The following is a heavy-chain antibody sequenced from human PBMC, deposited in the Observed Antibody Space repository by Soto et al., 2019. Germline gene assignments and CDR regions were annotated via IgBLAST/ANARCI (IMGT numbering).Heavy chain of an antibody. Sequence: GGSLRRSCAAAGFTLRTYEMNWVRQAPGKGLEWISTFSGSNNNIYYVASVRGRFTISRDNAKNSLYLQLNSLRAEDTAIYYCARQELCGADYYFFKKWGQGTQVTFSA. CDR3: ARQELCGADYYFFKK. J-gene: IGHJ4*02. CDR1: GFTLRTYE. CDR2: FSGSNNNI. V-gene: IGHV3-48*03. D-gene: IGHD2-21*02.